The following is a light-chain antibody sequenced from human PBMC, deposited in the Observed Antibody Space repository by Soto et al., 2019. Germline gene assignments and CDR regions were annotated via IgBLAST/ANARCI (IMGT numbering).Light chain of an antibody. CDR2: EVS. J-gene: IGLJ1*01. CDR3: SSYTSSRTYV. V-gene: IGLV2-14*01. Sequence: SALTQPVSVSGSPGQSITISCTGTSSDVGGYNYVSWYQQHPGKAPKLMIFEVSNRASGVSTRFSGSKSGNTASLTISGLQAEDEADYYCSSYTSSRTYVFGTGTKVTVL. CDR1: SSDVGGYNY.